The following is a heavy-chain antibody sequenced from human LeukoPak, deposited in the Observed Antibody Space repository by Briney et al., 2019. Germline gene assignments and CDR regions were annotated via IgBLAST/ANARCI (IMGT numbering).Heavy chain of an antibody. J-gene: IGHJ4*02. CDR3: ARDFLGAGTVGATSGY. D-gene: IGHD1-26*01. CDR2: MSSSGIS. CDR1: NGSISSDTYF. V-gene: IGHV4-61*02. Sequence: SQTLSLTCTVSNGSISSDTYFWSWIRQPAGKGLEWIGRMSSSGISTYSPSLKSRVTISVDTSKNQFSLKLSSVTAADTAVYYCARDFLGAGTVGATSGYWGQGTLVTVSS.